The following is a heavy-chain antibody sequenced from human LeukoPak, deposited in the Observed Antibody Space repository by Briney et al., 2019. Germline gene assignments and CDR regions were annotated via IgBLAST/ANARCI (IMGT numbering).Heavy chain of an antibody. CDR2: ISAYNGNT. D-gene: IGHD6-6*01. J-gene: IGHJ4*02. Sequence: ASVKVSCKASGYTFTSYGISWVRQAPGQGLEWMGWISAYNGNTNYAQKIQGRVTMTTDTSTSTAYMELRSLRSDDTAVYYCARDRSPFSSSLALDFDYWGQGTLVTVSS. V-gene: IGHV1-18*01. CDR1: GYTFTSYG. CDR3: ARDRSPFSSSLALDFDY.